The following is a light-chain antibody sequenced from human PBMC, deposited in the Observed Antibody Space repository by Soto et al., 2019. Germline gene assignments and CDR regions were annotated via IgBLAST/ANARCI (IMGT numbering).Light chain of an antibody. J-gene: IGLJ1*01. CDR2: DVS. V-gene: IGLV2-8*01. Sequence: QSVLTQSPSASGPPGQSVTISCTGTSSDIGGYNSVSWYQQHPGKAPKVMIYDVSKRPSGVPDRFSGSKSGNTASLTVSALQAEDEADYYCSSYTDRNNLVLGTGTKV. CDR1: SSDIGGYNS. CDR3: SSYTDRNNLV.